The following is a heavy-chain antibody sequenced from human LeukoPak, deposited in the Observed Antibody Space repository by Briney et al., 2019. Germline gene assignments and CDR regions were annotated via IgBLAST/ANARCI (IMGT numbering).Heavy chain of an antibody. D-gene: IGHD6-19*01. CDR2: INSDGSST. Sequence: GGSLRLSCAASGFTFSSYWMHWVRQDPGKGLVWVSRINSDGSSTSYADSVKGRFTIPRDNAKNTLYLQMNSLRAEDTAVYYCARALAVAGTGGYYWGQGTLVTVSS. CDR1: GFTFSSYW. CDR3: ARALAVAGTGGYY. V-gene: IGHV3-74*01. J-gene: IGHJ4*02.